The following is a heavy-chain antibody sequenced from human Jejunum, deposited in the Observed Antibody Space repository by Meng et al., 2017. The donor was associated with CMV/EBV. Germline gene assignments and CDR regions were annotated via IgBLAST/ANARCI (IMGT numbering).Heavy chain of an antibody. Sequence: ISSSSYDWGWVRQPPGKGLEWIGSINYSGTTYYNPSLRSRVTISLDTSRKQFSLKLNSVTAADTAVYHCARGCYTTSCYRGSFDYWGQGTLVTVSS. CDR2: INYSGTT. CDR1: ISSSSYD. J-gene: IGHJ4*02. D-gene: IGHD2-2*02. V-gene: IGHV4-39*07. CDR3: ARGCYTTSCYRGSFDY.